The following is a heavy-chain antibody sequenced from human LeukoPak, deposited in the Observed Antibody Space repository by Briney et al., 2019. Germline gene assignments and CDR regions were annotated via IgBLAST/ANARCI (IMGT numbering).Heavy chain of an antibody. Sequence: ASVKVSCKASGGTFSSYAISWVRQAPGQGLEWMGGIIPIFGTANYAQKFQGRVTITADESTSTDYMELSSLRSEDTAVYYCARGSLFQQQLVLDYWGQGTLVTVSS. V-gene: IGHV1-69*01. CDR2: IIPIFGTA. CDR1: GGTFSSYA. D-gene: IGHD6-13*01. CDR3: ARGSLFQQQLVLDY. J-gene: IGHJ4*02.